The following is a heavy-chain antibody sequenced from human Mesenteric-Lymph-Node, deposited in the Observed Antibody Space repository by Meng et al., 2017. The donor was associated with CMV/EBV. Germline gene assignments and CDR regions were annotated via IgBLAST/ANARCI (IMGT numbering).Heavy chain of an antibody. Sequence: ASGYTFTSYSMHWVRQAPGQGLEWMGIINPSGGSTSYAQKFQGRVTMTRDTSTSTVYMELSSLRSEDTAVYYCARDRIAAAGTHPDYWGQGTLVTVSS. D-gene: IGHD6-13*01. V-gene: IGHV1-46*01. CDR1: GYTFTSYS. CDR2: INPSGGST. CDR3: ARDRIAAAGTHPDY. J-gene: IGHJ4*02.